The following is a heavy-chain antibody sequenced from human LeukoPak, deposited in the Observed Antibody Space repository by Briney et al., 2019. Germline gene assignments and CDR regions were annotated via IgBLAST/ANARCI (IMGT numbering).Heavy chain of an antibody. V-gene: IGHV3-43*02. CDR3: ARRTSGAFAI. CDR2: ISRNGENT. Sequence: PGGSLRLSCTASGFTFDDYAMHWVRQTPGKGLEWVSLISRNGENTYYADSVKGRFTISRDNAKNSLYLQMNSLRAEDTAVYYCARRTSGAFAIWGQGTKVTVSS. J-gene: IGHJ3*02. CDR1: GFTFDDYA.